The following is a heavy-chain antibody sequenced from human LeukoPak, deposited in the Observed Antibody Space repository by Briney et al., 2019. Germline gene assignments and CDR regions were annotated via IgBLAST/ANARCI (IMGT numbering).Heavy chain of an antibody. J-gene: IGHJ4*02. CDR1: GGSISSGDYY. V-gene: IGHV4-30-4*08. CDR2: IYYSGST. D-gene: IGHD2-2*01. Sequence: SQTLSLTCTVSGGSISSGDYYWSWIRQPPGKGLEWIGYIYYSGSTYYNPSLKSRVTISVDTSKNQCSLKLSSVTAADTAVYYCARSNGKYQLPINYWGQGTLVTVPS. CDR3: ARSNGKYQLPINY.